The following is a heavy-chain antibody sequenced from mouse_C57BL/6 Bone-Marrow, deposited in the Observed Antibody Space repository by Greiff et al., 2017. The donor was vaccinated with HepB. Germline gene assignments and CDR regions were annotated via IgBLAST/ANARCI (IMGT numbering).Heavy chain of an antibody. J-gene: IGHJ3*01. CDR3: ARGYGYSFAY. CDR2: INPYNGGT. CDR1: GYTFTDYY. Sequence: EVQLQQSGPVLVKPGASVKMSCKASGYTFTDYYMNWVKQSHGKSLEWIGVINPYNGGTSYNQKFKGKATLTVDKSSSTAYMELNSLTSEDSAVYYCARGYGYSFAYWGQGTTVTVSA. D-gene: IGHD2-2*01. V-gene: IGHV1-19*01.